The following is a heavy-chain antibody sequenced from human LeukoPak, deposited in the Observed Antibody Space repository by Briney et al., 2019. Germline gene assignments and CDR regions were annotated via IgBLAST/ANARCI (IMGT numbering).Heavy chain of an antibody. CDR3: ARGRLLTPVTTSSAFDI. V-gene: IGHV4-34*01. Sequence: SETLSLTCAVYGGSFSGYYWSWIRQPPGKGLEWIGEINHSGSTNYNPSLKSRVTISVDTSKNQFSLKLSSVTAADTAVYYCARGRLLTPVTTSSAFDIWGQGTMVTVSS. J-gene: IGHJ3*02. CDR1: GGSFSGYY. D-gene: IGHD4-17*01. CDR2: INHSGST.